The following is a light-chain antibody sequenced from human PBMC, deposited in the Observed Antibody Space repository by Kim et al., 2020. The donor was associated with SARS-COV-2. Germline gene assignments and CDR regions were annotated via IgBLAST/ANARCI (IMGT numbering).Light chain of an antibody. V-gene: IGLV3-19*01. CDR1: SRRKLY. J-gene: IGLJ2*01. Sequence: ALGQTGRHTCQGDSRRKLYASWYQQKPAQAPVLVRYGKNIRPSGIPDRFSGSSAGNTASLTITGAQAEEEADYYCNSRDSSGNHLVFGGGTQLTVL. CDR2: GKN. CDR3: NSRDSSGNHLV.